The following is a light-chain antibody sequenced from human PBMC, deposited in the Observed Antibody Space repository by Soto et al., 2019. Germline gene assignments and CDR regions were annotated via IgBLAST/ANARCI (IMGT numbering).Light chain of an antibody. Sequence: EIVMTQSPATLSVSPGERATLSCRASQSVSSNLAWYQQKPGQAPRLLIYDPSTRATGIPARFSGSRSETEFTLTINSLQSEDFAVYYCQQYNNWPLFTFGPGTKVDIK. J-gene: IGKJ3*01. V-gene: IGKV3-15*01. CDR2: DPS. CDR3: QQYNNWPLFT. CDR1: QSVSSN.